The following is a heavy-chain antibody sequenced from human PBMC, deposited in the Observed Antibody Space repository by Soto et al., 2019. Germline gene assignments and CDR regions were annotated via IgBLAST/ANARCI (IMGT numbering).Heavy chain of an antibody. CDR3: ARPPYPGCINAVCYPLDY. V-gene: IGHV1-46*01. CDR2: INASAGST. D-gene: IGHD2-8*01. Sequence: QVQLVQSGAEVKKPGASVKISCKASGYTFTSYYMHWVRQAPGQGLEWMGIINASAGSTNYAQKLKGRVAMTRDTSTSTVYMELNSLRSEDTAVYYCARPPYPGCINAVCYPLDYWGQGTLVTVSS. J-gene: IGHJ4*02. CDR1: GYTFTSYY.